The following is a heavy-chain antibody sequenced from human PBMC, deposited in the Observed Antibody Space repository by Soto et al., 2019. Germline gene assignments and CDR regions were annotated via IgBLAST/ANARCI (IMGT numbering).Heavy chain of an antibody. J-gene: IGHJ6*03. V-gene: IGHV5-51*01. CDR2: IYPGDSDT. CDR1: GYSFTSYW. D-gene: IGHD4-17*01. Sequence: GESLKISCKGSGYSFTSYWIGWVRQMPGKGLEWMGIIYPGDSDTRYSPSFQGQVTISADKSISTAYLQWSSLKASDTAMYYCARFRSTAPVYYYYMDGWGKGTRLTVSS. CDR3: ARFRSTAPVYYYYMDG.